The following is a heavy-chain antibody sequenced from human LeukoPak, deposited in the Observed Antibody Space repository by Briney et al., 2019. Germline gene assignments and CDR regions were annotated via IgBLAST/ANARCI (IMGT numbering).Heavy chain of an antibody. Sequence: PGGSLRLSCAASGFTFSSYAMSWVRQAPGKGLEWVSGINWNGGSTGYADSVKGRFTISRDNAKNSLYLQMNSLRAEDTALYYCARVGDSSGYYPPNNGFDYWGQGTLVTVSS. CDR1: GFTFSSYA. CDR2: INWNGGST. J-gene: IGHJ4*02. D-gene: IGHD3-22*01. V-gene: IGHV3-20*04. CDR3: ARVGDSSGYYPPNNGFDY.